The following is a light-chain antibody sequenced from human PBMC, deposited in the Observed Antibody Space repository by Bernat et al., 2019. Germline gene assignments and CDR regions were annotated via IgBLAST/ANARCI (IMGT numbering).Light chain of an antibody. CDR3: QSYDYHHNVV. Sequence: NFVLTQPHSVSESPGNTVTISGTRSSGSICNNYVQWYQLRPGSSPITLIYEDYQRPSGVPDRFSASIDSSSNSASLTISVLQTEDEAEYYCQSYDYHHNVVFGGGTKLTVL. CDR2: EDY. V-gene: IGLV6-57*01. J-gene: IGLJ2*01. CDR1: SGSICNNY.